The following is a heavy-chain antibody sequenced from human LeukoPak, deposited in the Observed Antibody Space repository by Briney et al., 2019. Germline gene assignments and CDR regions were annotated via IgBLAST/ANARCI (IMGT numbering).Heavy chain of an antibody. Sequence: GGSLRLSCAASGFTFSSYAMSWVRQAPGKGLEWVSAISCSGGSTYYADSVKGRFTISRDNSKNTLYLQMNSVRAEDTAVYYCAKAGIAAAGSNEDYWGQGTLVTVSS. J-gene: IGHJ4*02. CDR2: ISCSGGST. D-gene: IGHD6-13*01. V-gene: IGHV3-23*01. CDR1: GFTFSSYA. CDR3: AKAGIAAAGSNEDY.